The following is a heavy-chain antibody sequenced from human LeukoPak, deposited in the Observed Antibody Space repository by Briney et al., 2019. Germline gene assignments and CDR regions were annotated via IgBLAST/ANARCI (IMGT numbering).Heavy chain of an antibody. CDR2: INNDGSNT. V-gene: IGHV3-74*01. J-gene: IGHJ6*04. Sequence: GGSLRLSCAASGFPFSAYWLHWVRQAPGKGLVWISHINNDGSNTTYADSVKGRLTVSRDNAKSTVNLQLNSLRVEDTAVYYCVRGADWSGCMTPSVDVWGKGTTVTVSS. CDR3: VRGADWSGCMTPSVDV. CDR1: GFPFSAYW. D-gene: IGHD3-3*01.